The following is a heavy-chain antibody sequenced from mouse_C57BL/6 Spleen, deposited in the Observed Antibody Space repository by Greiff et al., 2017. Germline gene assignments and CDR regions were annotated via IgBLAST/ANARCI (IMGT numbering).Heavy chain of an antibody. CDR3: ARGGTVVRNYAMDY. J-gene: IGHJ4*01. V-gene: IGHV1-52*01. D-gene: IGHD1-1*01. CDR1: GYTFTSYW. Sequence: QVQLQQPGAELVRPGSSVKLSCKASGYTFTSYWMHWVKQRPIQGLEWIGNIDPSDSATHYNQKFKDKATLTVDKSSSTAYMQLSSLTSEDSAVYYGARGGTVVRNYAMDYWGQGTSVTVSS. CDR2: IDPSDSAT.